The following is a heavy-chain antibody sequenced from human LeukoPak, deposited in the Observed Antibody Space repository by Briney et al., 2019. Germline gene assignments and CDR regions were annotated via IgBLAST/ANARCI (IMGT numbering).Heavy chain of an antibody. Sequence: GGSLRLSCAASGFTFSSYAMSWVRQAPGKGLEWVSAISGSGGSTYYADSVKGRFTISRDNSKNTLYLQMNSLRAEDTAVYYCAKDTARVDTAMVFDAFDIWGQGTMVTVSS. CDR2: ISGSGGST. V-gene: IGHV3-23*01. CDR1: GFTFSSYA. D-gene: IGHD5-18*01. J-gene: IGHJ3*02. CDR3: AKDTARVDTAMVFDAFDI.